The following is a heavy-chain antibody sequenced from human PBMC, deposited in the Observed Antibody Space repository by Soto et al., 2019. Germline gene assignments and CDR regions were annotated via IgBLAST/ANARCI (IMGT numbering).Heavy chain of an antibody. J-gene: IGHJ4*02. CDR3: ARGIKYSGYDFSWNGSPWQFDY. Sequence: PGESLKISCKGSGYSFTSYWIGWVRQMPGKGLEWMGIIYPGDSDTRYSPSFQGQVTISADKSISTAYLQWSSLKASDTAMYYCARGIKYSGYDFSWNGSPWQFDYWGQGTLVTVSS. CDR1: GYSFTSYW. D-gene: IGHD5-12*01. V-gene: IGHV5-51*01. CDR2: IYPGDSDT.